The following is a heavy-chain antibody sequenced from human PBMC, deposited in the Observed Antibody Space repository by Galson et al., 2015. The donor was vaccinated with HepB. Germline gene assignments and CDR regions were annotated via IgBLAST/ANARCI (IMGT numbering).Heavy chain of an antibody. CDR1: GGSISSYY. V-gene: IGHV4-59*08. J-gene: IGHJ4*02. Sequence: SETLSLTCAVSGGSISSYYWSWIRQPPGKGLEWIGYVYYSGSTNYNPSLKSRVTISVDTSKNQFSLNLNSVTAADTAVYYCAGQYYYDTSGFPEYWGQGTLVTVSS. D-gene: IGHD3-22*01. CDR3: AGQYYYDTSGFPEY. CDR2: VYYSGST.